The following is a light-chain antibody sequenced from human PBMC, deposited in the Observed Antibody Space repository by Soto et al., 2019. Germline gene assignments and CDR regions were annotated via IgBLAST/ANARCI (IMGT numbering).Light chain of an antibody. V-gene: IGKV1-5*03. CDR3: QQDNSYLFT. CDR2: KES. Sequence: DIQMTQSPSTLSASVGDRVTITCRASQSISTWLAWYQQKPGKAPKLLIYKESSLESGVPSRFSGSASGTEFTLTISILQPDDVANYYCQQDNSYLFTFGPGTKVDIK. J-gene: IGKJ3*01. CDR1: QSISTW.